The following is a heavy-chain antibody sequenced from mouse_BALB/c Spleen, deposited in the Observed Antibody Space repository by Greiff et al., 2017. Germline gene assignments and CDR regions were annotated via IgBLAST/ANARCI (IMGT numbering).Heavy chain of an antibody. J-gene: IGHJ4*01. CDR3: ASFYDGYYGYAMDC. V-gene: IGHV2-9*02. CDR2: IWAGGST. Sequence: QVQLQQSGPGLVAPSQSLSITCTVSGFSLTSYGVHWVRQPPGKGLEWLGVIWAGGSTNYNSALMSRLSISKDNSKSQVFLKMNSLQTDDTAMYYCASFYDGYYGYAMDCWGQGTSVTVSS. D-gene: IGHD2-3*01. CDR1: GFSLTSYG.